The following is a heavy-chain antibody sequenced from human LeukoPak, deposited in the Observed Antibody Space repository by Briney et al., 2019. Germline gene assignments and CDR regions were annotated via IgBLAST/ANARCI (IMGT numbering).Heavy chain of an antibody. CDR1: GLSFSSSG. Sequence: GGSLRLSCAASGLSFSSSGMNWVRQAPGKGLEWVSSISSSSSYIYYADSVKGRFTISRDNAKNSLYLQMNSLRAEDTAVYYCASDRRAGWFDPWGQGTLVTVSS. V-gene: IGHV3-21*01. D-gene: IGHD6-13*01. CDR3: ASDRRAGWFDP. CDR2: ISSSSSYI. J-gene: IGHJ5*02.